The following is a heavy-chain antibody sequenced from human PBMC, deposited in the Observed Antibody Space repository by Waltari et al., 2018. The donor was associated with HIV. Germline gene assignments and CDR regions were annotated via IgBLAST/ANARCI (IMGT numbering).Heavy chain of an antibody. J-gene: IGHJ4*02. CDR1: GFSLSTSGVG. CDR3: AHNRGSGTFDY. D-gene: IGHD3-10*01. V-gene: IGHV2-5*01. CDR2: IYWNDDK. Sequence: QITLKESGPTLVKPTQTLTLTCTFSGFSLSTSGVGVGWIRQHPGKALEWLALIYWNDDKRYSPSLKSRLTITKDTSKNQVVLTMTNMDPVDTATYYCAHNRGSGTFDYWGQGTLVTVSS.